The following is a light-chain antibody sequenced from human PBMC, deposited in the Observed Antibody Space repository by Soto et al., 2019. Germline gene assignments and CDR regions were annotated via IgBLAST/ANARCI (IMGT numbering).Light chain of an antibody. V-gene: IGLV2-8*01. Sequence: QSVLTQPPSASGSPGQSVTISCTGTSSDVGGYNYVSWYQQHPGKAPKLMIYEVSKRPSGVPDRFSGSKSGNTASLTVSGLQAEDEADYYCNSDAGSNNWVFGGGTKLTV. CDR3: NSDAGSNNWV. J-gene: IGLJ3*02. CDR2: EVS. CDR1: SSDVGGYNY.